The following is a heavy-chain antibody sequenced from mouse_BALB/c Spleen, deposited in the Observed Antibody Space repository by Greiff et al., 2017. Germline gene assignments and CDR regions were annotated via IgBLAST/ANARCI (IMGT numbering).Heavy chain of an antibody. Sequence: EVQLQQSGAELVRPGASVKLSCTASGFNIKDYYMHWVKQRPEQGLEWIGWIDPENGDTEYAPKFQGKATMTADTSSNTAYLQLSSLTSEDTAVYYGKGDLGRRAPMDDWGQGTLVTGSA. CDR1: GFNIKDYY. D-gene: IGHD1-1*02. V-gene: IGHV14-4*02. J-gene: IGHJ3*01. CDR3: KGDLGRRAPMDD. CDR2: IDPENGDT.